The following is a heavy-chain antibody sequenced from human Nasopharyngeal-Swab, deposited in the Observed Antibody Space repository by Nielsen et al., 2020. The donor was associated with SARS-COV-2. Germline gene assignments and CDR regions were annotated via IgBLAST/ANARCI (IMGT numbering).Heavy chain of an antibody. J-gene: IGHJ6*03. CDR3: ARDRPEYDFWSGYSSYYYYYMDV. D-gene: IGHD3-3*01. CDR1: GFTFSDYC. V-gene: IGHV3-11*06. Sequence: GESLKISCAASGFTFSDYCMSWIRQAPGKGLEWVSYIISSSSYTNYADSVKGRFTISRDNAKNSLYLQMNSLRAEDTAVYYCARDRPEYDFWSGYSSYYYYYMDVWGKGTTVTVSS. CDR2: IISSSSYT.